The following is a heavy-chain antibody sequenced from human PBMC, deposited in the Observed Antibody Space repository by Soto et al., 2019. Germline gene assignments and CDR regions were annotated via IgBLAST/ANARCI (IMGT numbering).Heavy chain of an antibody. CDR2: IIPIFGTA. CDR1: GGTFSSYA. D-gene: IGHD3-22*01. J-gene: IGHJ4*02. V-gene: IGHV1-69*01. CDR3: AREIGSYYDSSGYSPFDY. Sequence: SVKVSCKASGGTFSSYAISWVRQAPVQGLEWMGGIIPIFGTANYAQKFQGRVTITADESTSTAYMELSSLRSEDTAVYYCAREIGSYYDSSGYSPFDYWGQGTLVTVSS.